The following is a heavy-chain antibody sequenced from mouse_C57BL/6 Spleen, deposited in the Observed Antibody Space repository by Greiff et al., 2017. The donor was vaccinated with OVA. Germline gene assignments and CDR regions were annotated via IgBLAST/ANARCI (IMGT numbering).Heavy chain of an antibody. V-gene: IGHV5-9-1*02. Sequence: EVHLVESGEGLVKPGGSLKLSCAASGFTFSSYAMSWVRQTPEKRLEWVAYISSGGDYIYYADTVKGRFTISRDNARNTLYLQMSSLKSEDTAMYYCTRIDSSGYGYFDVWGTGTTVTVSS. CDR1: GFTFSSYA. CDR2: ISSGGDYI. D-gene: IGHD3-2*02. CDR3: TRIDSSGYGYFDV. J-gene: IGHJ1*03.